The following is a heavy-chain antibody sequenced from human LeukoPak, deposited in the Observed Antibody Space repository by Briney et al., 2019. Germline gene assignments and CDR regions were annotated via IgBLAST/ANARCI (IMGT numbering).Heavy chain of an antibody. Sequence: SETLSLTCTVSGGSISSYYWSWIRQPPGKGLEWIGYIYYSGSTNYNPSLKSRVTISVDTSKNQFSLKLSSVTAADTAVYYCARGRGDYDRLFDYWGQGTLVTVSS. CDR1: GGSISSYY. D-gene: IGHD3-10*01. V-gene: IGHV4-59*08. CDR2: IYYSGST. J-gene: IGHJ4*02. CDR3: ARGRGDYDRLFDY.